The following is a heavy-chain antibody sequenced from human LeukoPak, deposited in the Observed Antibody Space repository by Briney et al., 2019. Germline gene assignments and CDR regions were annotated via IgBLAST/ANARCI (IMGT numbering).Heavy chain of an antibody. CDR2: INTNTGNP. J-gene: IGHJ5*02. V-gene: IGHV7-4-1*02. D-gene: IGHD3-10*01. Sequence: ASVKVSCKASGYSFTTYAMSWVRQAPGQGLEWMGWINTNTGNPTYAQGFTGRFVFSLDTSVSTAYLQISSLKADDTAVYYCARANLWFGELGWIDPWGQGTLVTVSS. CDR3: ARANLWFGELGWIDP. CDR1: GYSFTTYA.